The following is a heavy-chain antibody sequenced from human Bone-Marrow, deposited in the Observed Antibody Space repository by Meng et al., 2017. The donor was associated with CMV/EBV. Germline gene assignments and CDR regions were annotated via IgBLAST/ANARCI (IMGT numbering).Heavy chain of an antibody. V-gene: IGHV4-30-4*08. D-gene: IGHD2-15*01. CDR1: GGSISSGDYY. CDR3: ARTNSCLGGSCYSGLDP. CDR2: IYYSGRT. Sequence: SETLSLTCTVSGGSISSGDYYWSWIRQPPGKGLEWIGYIYYSGRTYYNPSLKSRVTISVDTSKNQFSLKLSSVTAADTTVYYCARTNSCLGGSCYSGLDPWGQGTLVTVSS. J-gene: IGHJ5*02.